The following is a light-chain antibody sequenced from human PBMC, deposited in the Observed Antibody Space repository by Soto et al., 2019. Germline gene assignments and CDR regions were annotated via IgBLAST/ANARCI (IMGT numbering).Light chain of an antibody. J-gene: IGLJ1*01. CDR2: QVN. CDR1: SNDIGVYDF. CDR3: SSHAGSNNYG. V-gene: IGLV2-8*01. Sequence: QSALTQPPSASGSPGQSVTISCTGTSNDIGVYDFVSWYQQHPGKAPKVIIYQVNKRPSGVPDRFSGSKSANTASLTVSGLPPEDEADYYCSSHAGSNNYGFGTGTKVTVL.